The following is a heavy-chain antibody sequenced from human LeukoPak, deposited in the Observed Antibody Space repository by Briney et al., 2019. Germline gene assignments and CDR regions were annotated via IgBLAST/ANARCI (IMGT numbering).Heavy chain of an antibody. D-gene: IGHD4-17*01. CDR2: ISSSSSTI. J-gene: IGHJ4*02. Sequence: GGSLRLSCAASGFTFSSYSMNWVRQAPGKGLEWVSYISSSSSTIYYADSVKGRFTISRDNAKNSLYLQMNSLRAEDTAVYYCARAVGDYFIDYWGPGNLVTVSS. CDR3: ARAVGDYFIDY. CDR1: GFTFSSYS. V-gene: IGHV3-48*01.